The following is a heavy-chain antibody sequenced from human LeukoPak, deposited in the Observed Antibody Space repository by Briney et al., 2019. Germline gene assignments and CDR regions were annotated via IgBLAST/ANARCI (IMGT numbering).Heavy chain of an antibody. V-gene: IGHV1-2*02. D-gene: IGHD4-23*01. CDR2: INPNSGGT. Sequence: ASVKVSCKASGYTFTGYYMHWVRQAPGQGLEWMGWINPNSGGTNYAQKFQGRVTMTRDTSISTAYMELSRLRSDDTAVYYCASLTPSMTTVGTPPYFDYWGQGTLVTVSS. CDR3: ASLTPSMTTVGTPPYFDY. J-gene: IGHJ4*02. CDR1: GYTFTGYY.